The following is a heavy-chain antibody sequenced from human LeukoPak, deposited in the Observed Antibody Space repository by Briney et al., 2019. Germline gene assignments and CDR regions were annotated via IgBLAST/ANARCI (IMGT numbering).Heavy chain of an antibody. V-gene: IGHV4-59*01. D-gene: IGHD3-10*01. CDR2: IYYSGST. CDR3: ARSVYYYGSDGYGMDV. Sequence: SETLSLTCTVSGGSISSYYWSWMRQPPWKGLEWIGYIYYSGSTNYNPSLKSRVTISVDTSKNQFSLKLSSVTAADTAVYYCARSVYYYGSDGYGMDVWRQGTTVTVSS. CDR1: GGSISSYY. J-gene: IGHJ6*02.